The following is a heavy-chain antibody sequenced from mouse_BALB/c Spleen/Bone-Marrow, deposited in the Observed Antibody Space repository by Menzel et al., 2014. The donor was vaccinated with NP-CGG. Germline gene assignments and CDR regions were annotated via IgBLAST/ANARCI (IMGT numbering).Heavy chain of an antibody. Sequence: EVQLQQSGPGLVKPSQSLSLTCSVTGYSITCGYYWNWIRQFPGNKLEWMGYISYDGSNNYNPFLKNRISITRDTSKNQFFLKLNPVTTEDTATYYCAREGIYDGYWDYAMDYWGQGTSVTVSS. V-gene: IGHV3-6*02. CDR3: AREGIYDGYWDYAMDY. CDR2: ISYDGSN. CDR1: GYSITCGYY. D-gene: IGHD2-3*01. J-gene: IGHJ4*01.